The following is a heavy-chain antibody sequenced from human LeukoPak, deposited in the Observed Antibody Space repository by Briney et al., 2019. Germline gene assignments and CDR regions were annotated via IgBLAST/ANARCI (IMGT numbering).Heavy chain of an antibody. CDR3: ARHVRSSWGPFDY. CDR2: IYHTGTT. D-gene: IGHD6-13*01. V-gene: IGHV4-39*01. Sequence: SETLSLTCSVSGGSISSSTYFWGWIRQPPGKGLEWIGTIYHTGTTYYNPSLKSRVTISVDTSKNQFSLKLSSVTAADTAVYYCARHVRSSWGPFDYWGQGTLVTVSS. J-gene: IGHJ4*02. CDR1: GGSISSSTYF.